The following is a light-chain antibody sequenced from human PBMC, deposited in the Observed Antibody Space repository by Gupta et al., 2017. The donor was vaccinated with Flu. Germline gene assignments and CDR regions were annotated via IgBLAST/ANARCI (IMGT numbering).Light chain of an antibody. CDR3: QSWVT. CDR1: QSVSSS. J-gene: IGKJ4*01. V-gene: IGKV3-11*01. Sequence: EIVLTQSPATLSLSPGERATLSCRASQSVSSSLAWYQQKPGRAPMLLVYEVFKRVTAITDRFSGSGSGTDFTRTSSSIEPEDFEGYDGQSWVTFGGGTKVEIK. CDR2: EVF.